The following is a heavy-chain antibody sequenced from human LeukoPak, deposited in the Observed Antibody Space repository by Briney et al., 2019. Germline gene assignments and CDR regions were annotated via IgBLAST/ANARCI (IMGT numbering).Heavy chain of an antibody. D-gene: IGHD5-18*01. J-gene: IGHJ3*02. Sequence: GGSLRLSCTASGFTFSSYAMHWVRQAPGKGLEWVAFIRYDGSNKYYADSVKGRFTISRDNSKNTLYLQMNSLRAEDTAVYYCARVRVYFAMGDAFDIWGQGTMVTVSS. V-gene: IGHV3-30*02. CDR3: ARVRVYFAMGDAFDI. CDR2: IRYDGSNK. CDR1: GFTFSSYA.